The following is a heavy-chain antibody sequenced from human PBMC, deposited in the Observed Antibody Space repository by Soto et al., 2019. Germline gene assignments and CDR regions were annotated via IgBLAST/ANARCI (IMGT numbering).Heavy chain of an antibody. D-gene: IGHD6-13*01. J-gene: IGHJ6*02. CDR2: ISSSSSYI. CDR3: ARNSSSWYAVPYGMDV. V-gene: IGHV3-21*01. CDR1: GFTFSSYS. Sequence: EVQLVESGGGLVKPGGSLRLSCAASGFTFSSYSMNWVRQAPGKGLEWVSSISSSSSYIYYADSVKGRFTISRDNAKNSLYRQMNSLRAEDTAVYYCARNSSSWYAVPYGMDVWGQGTTVTVSS.